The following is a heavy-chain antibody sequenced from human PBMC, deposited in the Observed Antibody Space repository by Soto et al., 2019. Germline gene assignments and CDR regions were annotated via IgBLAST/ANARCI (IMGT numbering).Heavy chain of an antibody. D-gene: IGHD3-16*01. CDR1: GFTFTNYG. Sequence: GGSLRLSCEASGFTFTNYGMHWIRQAPGQGLEWLAVIWYDESKKYYADSVKGRFTISRDKANNTLYLQMNTLRAEDTAVYYCARDFRGDFDYWGQGXLVTVYS. CDR2: IWYDESKK. V-gene: IGHV3-33*08. J-gene: IGHJ4*02. CDR3: ARDFRGDFDY.